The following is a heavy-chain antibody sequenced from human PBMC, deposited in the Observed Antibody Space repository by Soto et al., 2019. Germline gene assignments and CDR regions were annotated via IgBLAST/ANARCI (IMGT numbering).Heavy chain of an antibody. CDR2: IYYSGST. J-gene: IGHJ4*02. V-gene: IGHV4-59*01. Sequence: SETLSLTXTVSGGSISSYYWSWIRQPPGKGLEWIEYIYYSGSTNYNPSLKSRVTISVDTSKNQFSLKLSSVTAADTAVYYCARGSSGWYGATDYWGQGTLVTVSS. CDR3: ARGSSGWYGATDY. D-gene: IGHD6-19*01. CDR1: GGSISSYY.